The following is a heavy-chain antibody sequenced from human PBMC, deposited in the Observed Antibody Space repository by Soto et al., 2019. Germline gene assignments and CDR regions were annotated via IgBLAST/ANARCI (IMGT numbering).Heavy chain of an antibody. D-gene: IGHD2-21*02. CDR3: ARQTGLRATSY. Sequence: GSLRLSCAGSGFTFSNFWMHWVRQAPGKGLVWVARINTDGSVTSHADSVKGRFTISRDNAKSTLYLQMNSLREEDSAMYYCARQTGLRATSYCGRGTLGTVSS. J-gene: IGHJ4*02. CDR1: GFTFSNFW. V-gene: IGHV3-74*01. CDR2: INTDGSVT.